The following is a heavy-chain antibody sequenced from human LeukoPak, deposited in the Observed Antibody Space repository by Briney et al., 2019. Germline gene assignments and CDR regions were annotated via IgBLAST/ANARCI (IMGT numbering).Heavy chain of an antibody. CDR3: ARGDPYGDYGVPSDY. CDR2: ISSSSSYI. D-gene: IGHD4-17*01. V-gene: IGHV3-21*01. CDR1: GFTFSSYS. Sequence: GGSLRLSCAAPGFTFSSYSMNWVRQAPGKGLEWVSSISSSSSYIYYADSVKGRFTISRDNAKNSLYLQMNSLRAEDTAVYYCARGDPYGDYGVPSDYWGQGTLVTVSS. J-gene: IGHJ4*02.